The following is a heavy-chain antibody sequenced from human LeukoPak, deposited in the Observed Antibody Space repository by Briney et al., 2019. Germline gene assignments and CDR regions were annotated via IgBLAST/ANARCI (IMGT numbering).Heavy chain of an antibody. V-gene: IGHV3-30*03. J-gene: IGHJ4*02. Sequence: GMSLRLSCAASGFPFSSYGMHWVRQAPGKGLEWVAAISNDGNNKFYADSAKGRFTISRDNAKNSLYLQMNSLRAEDTAVYYCARRGTFQFPFDYWGQGTLVTVSS. CDR2: ISNDGNNK. CDR3: ARRGTFQFPFDY. D-gene: IGHD3-16*01. CDR1: GFPFSSYG.